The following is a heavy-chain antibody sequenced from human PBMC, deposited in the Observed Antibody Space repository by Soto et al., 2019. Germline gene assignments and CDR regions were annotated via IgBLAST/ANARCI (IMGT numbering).Heavy chain of an antibody. CDR2: IKSKTDGGTT. CDR1: GFTFSNAW. D-gene: IGHD2-8*01. CDR3: TTEPGMDLRYYFDY. V-gene: IGHV3-15*01. J-gene: IGHJ4*02. Sequence: GGSLRLSCAASGFTFSNAWMSWVRQAPGKGLEWVGRIKSKTDGGTTDYAAPVKGRFTISRDDSKNTLYLQMNSLKTDDTAVYYCTTEPGMDLRYYFDYWGQGTLVTVSS.